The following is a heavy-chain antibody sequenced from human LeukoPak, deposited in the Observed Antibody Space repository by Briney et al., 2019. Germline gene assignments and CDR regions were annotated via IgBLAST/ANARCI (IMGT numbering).Heavy chain of an antibody. Sequence: PSETLSLTCAVYGGSFSGYYWSWIRQPPGKGLEWIGEINHSGSTNYNPSLKSRVTISVDTSKNQFSLKLSSVPAADTAVYYCARRHVLRFLEWLTNWFDPWGQGTLVTVSS. CDR1: GGSFSGYY. CDR3: ARRHVLRFLEWLTNWFDP. J-gene: IGHJ5*02. D-gene: IGHD3-3*01. CDR2: INHSGST. V-gene: IGHV4-34*01.